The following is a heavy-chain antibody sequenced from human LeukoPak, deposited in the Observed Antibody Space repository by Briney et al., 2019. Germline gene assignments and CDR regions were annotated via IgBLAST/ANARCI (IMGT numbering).Heavy chain of an antibody. D-gene: IGHD6-19*01. CDR1: GYTFTSYG. J-gene: IGHJ4*02. CDR3: ARQEQWLGLYCFDY. V-gene: IGHV1-18*01. CDR2: ISAYNGNT. Sequence: ASVKVSCKASGYTFTSYGISWVRQAPGQGLEWMGWISAYNGNTNYAQKLQGRVTMTTDTSTSTAYMELRSLRSDDTAGYYCARQEQWLGLYCFDYWGQGTLVTVSS.